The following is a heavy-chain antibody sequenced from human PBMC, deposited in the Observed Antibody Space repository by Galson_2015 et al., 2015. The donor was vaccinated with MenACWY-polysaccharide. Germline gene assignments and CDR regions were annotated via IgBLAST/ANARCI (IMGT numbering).Heavy chain of an antibody. CDR1: GFTFSNYW. J-gene: IGHJ6*02. V-gene: IGHV3-7*01. Sequence: SLRLSCAASGFTFSNYWMTWVRQAPGKGLEWVANIKKDGSEKYYVDSVKGRFTISRDNALYLQMNSLRAEDTAVYFCARGHYGMDVGAQGTTVPASS. CDR3: ARGHYGMDV. CDR2: IKKDGSEK.